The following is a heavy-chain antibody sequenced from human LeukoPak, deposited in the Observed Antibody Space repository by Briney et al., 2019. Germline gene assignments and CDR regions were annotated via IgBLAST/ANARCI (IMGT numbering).Heavy chain of an antibody. CDR1: GYTLTELS. J-gene: IGHJ3*02. CDR3: ATVRQWRSNEAFDI. Sequence: ASVKVSCKVSGYTLTELSMHWVRQAPGKGLEWMGGFDPEDGETIYAQKFQGRVTMTEDTSTDTAYMELSSLRSEDTAVYYCATVRQWRSNEAFDIWGQGTMVTVSS. D-gene: IGHD6-19*01. CDR2: FDPEDGET. V-gene: IGHV1-24*01.